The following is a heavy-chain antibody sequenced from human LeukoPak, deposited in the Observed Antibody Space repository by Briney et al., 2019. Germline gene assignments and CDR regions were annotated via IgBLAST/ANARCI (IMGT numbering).Heavy chain of an antibody. V-gene: IGHV5-51*01. Sequence: GESLKISCKASGYSFTSYWIGWVRPMPGKGLEWMGIIYPSDSDTRYSPSFEGQVTMSVDKAISTAYLQWSSLKGSDTAMYYCARRTGRSGYGIWGQGTMVTVSS. J-gene: IGHJ3*02. CDR2: IYPSDSDT. CDR3: ARRTGRSGYGI. CDR1: GYSFTSYW. D-gene: IGHD3-3*01.